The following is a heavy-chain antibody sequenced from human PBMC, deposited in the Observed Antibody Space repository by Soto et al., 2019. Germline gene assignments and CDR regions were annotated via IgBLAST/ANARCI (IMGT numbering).Heavy chain of an antibody. CDR2: MSGSSSTT. J-gene: IGHJ4*02. CDR1: GLTFSNYA. CDR3: AKNQERELPRVIDF. Sequence: GGSLRLSCATSGLTFSNYAMSWVRHAPGGGLEWVSPMSGSSSTTYYADSVRGRFTISRDRSKNTLYLQMSSLRAEDTALYYCAKNQERELPRVIDFWGQGTLVTVSS. V-gene: IGHV3-23*01. D-gene: IGHD1-7*01.